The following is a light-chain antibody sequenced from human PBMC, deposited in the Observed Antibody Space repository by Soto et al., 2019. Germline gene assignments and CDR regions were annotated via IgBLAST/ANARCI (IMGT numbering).Light chain of an antibody. CDR1: QGIRYD. CDR3: LRHNSYPYT. Sequence: DLQMTQSPSSLSASVGDRVTITCRASQGIRYDLGWYQQTPGKAPKRLIYAASSLQNGVPSRFSCSGSGTEFISSLQPEDFATDYCLRHNSYPYTCGQRTKLEIK. CDR2: AAS. J-gene: IGKJ2*01. V-gene: IGKV1-17*01.